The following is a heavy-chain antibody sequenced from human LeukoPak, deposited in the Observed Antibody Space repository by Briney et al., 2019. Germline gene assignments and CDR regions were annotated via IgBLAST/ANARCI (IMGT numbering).Heavy chain of an antibody. Sequence: ASVKVSCKSSGYTFTIYYMHWVRQAPGQGLEWMGIINPSGGSTSYAQKFQGRVTMTRDTSISTAYMELSSLRSEDTAMYYCARKNYCSGGSCYSRGWFDPWGQGTLVTVSS. D-gene: IGHD2-15*01. CDR1: GYTFTIYY. CDR2: INPSGGST. V-gene: IGHV1-46*01. J-gene: IGHJ5*02. CDR3: ARKNYCSGGSCYSRGWFDP.